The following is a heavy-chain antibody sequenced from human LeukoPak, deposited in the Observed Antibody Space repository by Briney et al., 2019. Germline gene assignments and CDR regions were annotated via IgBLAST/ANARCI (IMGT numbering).Heavy chain of an antibody. Sequence: GRSLRLSCAASGFTFDDYAMHWVRQAPGKGLEWVSGISWNSGSIGYADSVKGRFTISRDNAKNSLYLQMNSLRAEDTALYYCAKGGGIVVVVAAEPMDVWGKGTTVNVSS. D-gene: IGHD2-15*01. V-gene: IGHV3-9*01. CDR3: AKGGGIVVVVAAEPMDV. CDR1: GFTFDDYA. J-gene: IGHJ6*03. CDR2: ISWNSGSI.